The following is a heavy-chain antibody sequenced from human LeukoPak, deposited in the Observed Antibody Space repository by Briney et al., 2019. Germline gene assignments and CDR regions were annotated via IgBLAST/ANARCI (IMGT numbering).Heavy chain of an antibody. V-gene: IGHV4-39*01. CDR3: ARHYSGYSYGYPFDY. D-gene: IGHD5-18*01. CDR2: IYYSGST. Sequence: SETLSLTCTVSGGSISSSSYYWGWIRQPPGKGLEWLGRIYYSGSTYYNPSLKSRVTISVDTSKNQFSLKLSSVTAADTAVYYCARHYSGYSYGYPFDYWGQGTLVTVSS. J-gene: IGHJ4*02. CDR1: GGSISSSSYY.